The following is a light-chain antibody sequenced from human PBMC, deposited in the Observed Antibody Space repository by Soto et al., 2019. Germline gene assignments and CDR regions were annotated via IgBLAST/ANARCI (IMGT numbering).Light chain of an antibody. J-gene: IGKJ5*01. CDR3: QKRSNWQIN. CDR1: QSVSSN. V-gene: IGKV3-15*01. CDR2: GSS. Sequence: EIVMPNSPATLSVAPGEIATLSFMASQSVSSNLAWYKPKPGQAPRLLIYGSSTRATGIPARLSGSGSGTEGTLTISSLQSEEWAVDYGQKRSNWQINCGKGKRRAIK.